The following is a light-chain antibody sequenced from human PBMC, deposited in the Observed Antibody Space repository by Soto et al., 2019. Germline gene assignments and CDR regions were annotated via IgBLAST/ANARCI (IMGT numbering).Light chain of an antibody. J-gene: IGKJ3*01. CDR3: QQYGSSLFT. CDR1: QSVSSSY. CDR2: GAS. V-gene: IGKV3-20*01. Sequence: EIVLTQSPGTLSLSPGERATLSCRASQSVSSSYLAWYQQKPGHAPRLLIYGASSRATGIPDRFSGSGSGTDFTLTISRLEPEDFAVYYCQQYGSSLFTFGPGTKMDIK.